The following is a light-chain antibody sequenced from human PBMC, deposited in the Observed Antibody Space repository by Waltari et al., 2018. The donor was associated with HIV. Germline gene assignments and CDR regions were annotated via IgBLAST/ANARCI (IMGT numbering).Light chain of an antibody. CDR1: QGVSSS. CDR3: QQLNSFPLT. CDR2: AAS. J-gene: IGKJ4*01. Sequence: DIRLTQSPSFLSASVGDRVPITCRASQGVSSSLAWYQQKPGKAPKLLIYAASTLQSGVPSRFSGSGSGTEFTLTISSLQPEDFATYYCQQLNSFPLTFGGGTKVEIK. V-gene: IGKV1-9*01.